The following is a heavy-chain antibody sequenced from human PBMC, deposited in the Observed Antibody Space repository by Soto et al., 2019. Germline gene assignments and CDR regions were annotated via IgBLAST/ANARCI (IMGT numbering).Heavy chain of an antibody. Sequence: EVQLVESGGGLVQPGGSLRLSCAASGFTFSSYWMHWVRQAPGKGLVWVSRVTSDGSTTNYADSVKGRFTISRDNAKNALYLQMNNLRVEDTAVYYCVTTGRLQNAFDIWGHGTVVTVSS. CDR2: VTSDGSTT. CDR1: GFTFSSYW. J-gene: IGHJ3*02. CDR3: VTTGRLQNAFDI. V-gene: IGHV3-74*01. D-gene: IGHD4-4*01.